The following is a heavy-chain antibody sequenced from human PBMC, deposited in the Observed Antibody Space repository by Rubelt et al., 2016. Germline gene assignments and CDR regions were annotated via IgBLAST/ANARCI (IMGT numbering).Heavy chain of an antibody. D-gene: IGHD4-17*01. CDR2: IYYSGTT. V-gene: IGHV4-39*01. CDR3: ATVNTVTTGLAY. J-gene: IGHJ4*02. Sequence: QLQLQESGPGLVKPSETLSLTCTVSGASISSSSYYWGWVRQPPGKGLEWIANIYYSGTTYYNPSLKSRVTISGDTSKSQFSLKLGSVTAADTAVYYWATVNTVTTGLAYWGQGTLVTVSS. CDR1: GASISSSSYY.